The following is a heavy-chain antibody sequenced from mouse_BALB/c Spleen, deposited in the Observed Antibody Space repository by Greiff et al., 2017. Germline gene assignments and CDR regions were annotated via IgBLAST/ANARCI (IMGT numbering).Heavy chain of an antibody. Sequence: VQLQQSGPGLVAPSQSLSITCTVSGFSLTSYGVHWVRQPPGKGLEWLGVIWAGGSTNYNSALMSRLSISKDNSKSQVFLKMNSLQTDDTAMYYCARDRDGNYNFDVWGAGTTVTVSS. CDR2: IWAGGST. V-gene: IGHV2-9*02. D-gene: IGHD2-1*01. CDR1: GFSLTSYG. CDR3: ARDRDGNYNFDV. J-gene: IGHJ1*01.